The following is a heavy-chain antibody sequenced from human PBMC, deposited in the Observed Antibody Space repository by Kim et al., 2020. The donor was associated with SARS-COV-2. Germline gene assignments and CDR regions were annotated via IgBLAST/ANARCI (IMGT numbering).Heavy chain of an antibody. D-gene: IGHD1-1*01. V-gene: IGHV3-23*01. J-gene: IGHJ4*02. CDR1: GFPFSSWA. CDR3: AHIWKRAY. Sequence: GGSLRLSCATSGFPFSSWAMTWVRQTPGKGLEWVSVIVGSGDSTAYADSVKGRFTISRDNSRNMLYLQMNSLRADDTAVYYCAHIWKRAYWGQGTLVNVS. CDR2: IVGSGDST.